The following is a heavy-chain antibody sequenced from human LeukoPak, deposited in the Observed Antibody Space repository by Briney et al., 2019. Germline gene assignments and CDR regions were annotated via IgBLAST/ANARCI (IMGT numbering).Heavy chain of an antibody. D-gene: IGHD6-19*01. CDR1: VYTFTGYY. Sequence: ASVKVSCKASVYTFTGYYMQWVRQAPGQGLEWMGWINPNSGGTNYAQKFQGRVTMTRDTSISTAYMEPSRLRSDDTAVYYCARDPKTFRVDGYSSGWHYRGYYFDYWGQGTLVTVSS. J-gene: IGHJ4*02. V-gene: IGHV1-2*02. CDR2: INPNSGGT. CDR3: ARDPKTFRVDGYSSGWHYRGYYFDY.